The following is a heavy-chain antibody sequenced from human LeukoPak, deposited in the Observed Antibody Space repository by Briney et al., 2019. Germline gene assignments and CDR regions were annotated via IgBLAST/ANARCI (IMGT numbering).Heavy chain of an antibody. CDR2: ISSSSSYI. CDR3: ARRPYSSGWYGNDY. Sequence: GGSLRLSCAASGFTFSSYSMNWVRQAPGKGLEWVSPISSSSSYIYYADSVKGRFTISRDNAKNSLYLQMNSLRAEDTAVYYCARRPYSSGWYGNDYWGQGTLVTVSS. D-gene: IGHD6-19*01. CDR1: GFTFSSYS. V-gene: IGHV3-21*01. J-gene: IGHJ4*02.